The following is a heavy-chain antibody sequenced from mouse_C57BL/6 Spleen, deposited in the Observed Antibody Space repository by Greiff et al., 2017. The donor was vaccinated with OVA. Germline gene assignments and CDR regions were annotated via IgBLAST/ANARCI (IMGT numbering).Heavy chain of an antibody. CDR2: IHPNSGST. D-gene: IGHD4-1*01. V-gene: IGHV1-64*01. CDR3: AKSKANWDEAY. J-gene: IGHJ3*01. CDR1: GYTFTSYW. Sequence: QVQLQQSGAELVKPGASVKLSCKASGYTFTSYWMHWVKQRPGQGLEWIGMIHPNSGSTNYNEKFKSKATLTVDKSSSTAYMQLSSLTSEDSAVYYCAKSKANWDEAYWGQGTLVTVSA.